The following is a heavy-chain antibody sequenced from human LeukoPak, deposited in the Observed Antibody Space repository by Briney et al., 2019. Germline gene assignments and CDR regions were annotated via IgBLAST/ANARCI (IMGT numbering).Heavy chain of an antibody. D-gene: IGHD1-1*01. CDR2: ISYDGSNK. Sequence: PGGYLRRYCAASGFTFSSYAMHWLRQAPGKGLEWVAVISYDGSNKDYADSGKGRFTISRDNYKNTLYLQMNSLRAEDTAVYYCANLNWHPRYYFDYWGQGTLVTVSS. CDR1: GFTFSSYA. J-gene: IGHJ4*02. V-gene: IGHV3-30-3*01. CDR3: ANLNWHPRYYFDY.